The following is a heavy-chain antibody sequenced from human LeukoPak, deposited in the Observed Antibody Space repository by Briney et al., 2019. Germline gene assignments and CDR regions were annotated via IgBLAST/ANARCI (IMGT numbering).Heavy chain of an antibody. CDR2: FYTSGSP. J-gene: IGHJ4*02. D-gene: IGHD3-16*01. CDR1: GGYIGSYF. V-gene: IGHV4-4*07. Sequence: PSETLSLTCSVSGGYIGSYFWSWIRQPAGKELEYIGRFYTSGSPNYNPSLKSRVTISVDTSRNQFSLRLSSVSPADTAVYYCARIGGITYFDYWGQGILVTVPS. CDR3: ARIGGITYFDY.